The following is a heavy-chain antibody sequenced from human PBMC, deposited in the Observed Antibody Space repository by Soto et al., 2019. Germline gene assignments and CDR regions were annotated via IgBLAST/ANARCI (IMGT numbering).Heavy chain of an antibody. Sequence: GGSLRLSCAASGFTFDDYTMHWVRQAPGKGLEWVSLISWYGGSTYYADSVKGRFTISRDNSKNSLYLQMNSLRTEDTALYYCAKDMVAAAGTSIYYYYYMDVWGKGTTVTVSS. CDR3: AKDMVAAAGTSIYYYYYMDV. CDR2: ISWYGGST. V-gene: IGHV3-43*01. J-gene: IGHJ6*03. CDR1: GFTFDDYT. D-gene: IGHD6-13*01.